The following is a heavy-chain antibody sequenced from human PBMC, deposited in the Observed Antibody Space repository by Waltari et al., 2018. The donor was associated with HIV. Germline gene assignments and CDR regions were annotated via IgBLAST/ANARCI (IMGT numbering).Heavy chain of an antibody. CDR2: IYYSGST. CDR1: GASISSYY. CDR3: GKDCTNDICYGSAFDI. J-gene: IGHJ3*02. D-gene: IGHD2-8*01. V-gene: IGHV4-59*01. Sequence: QVQLQESGPGLVKPSETLSLTCAVSGASISSYYWNWIRQPPGQGLEWLGYIYYSGSTNYNPSLKSRVTISVDTSKNHFSLKLSSVTAADTAVYYCGKDCTNDICYGSAFDIWGQGTMVTVSS.